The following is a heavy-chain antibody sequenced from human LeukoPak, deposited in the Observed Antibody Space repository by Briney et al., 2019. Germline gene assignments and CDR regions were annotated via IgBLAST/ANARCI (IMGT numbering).Heavy chain of an antibody. V-gene: IGHV3-7*01. CDR2: IDQDGSDE. J-gene: IGHJ6*02. CDR1: GFTLSDYW. Sequence: GGSLRLSCAASGFTLSDYWMNWVRQAPGKGLEWVANIDQDGSDENYVDSVKGRFTISRDDAKNSLYLQMSSLRAEDTAVYYCARDGRIAAAGTYARYYGMDVWGQGTTVTVSS. CDR3: ARDGRIAAAGTYARYYGMDV. D-gene: IGHD6-13*01.